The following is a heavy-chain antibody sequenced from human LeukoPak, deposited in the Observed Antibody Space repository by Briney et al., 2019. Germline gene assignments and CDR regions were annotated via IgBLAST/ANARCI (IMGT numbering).Heavy chain of an antibody. D-gene: IGHD1-26*01. V-gene: IGHV3-48*02. CDR2: ISSSSNI. Sequence: TGGTLRLSCAASGLTFSSYSMTWVRQAPGKGLEWVSLISSSSNIYYAVSVKGRFTICGDNAKNSLYLQMNSLRDEDTAVYYCAREDEGGTFTHAFDIWGEGTMVTVSS. J-gene: IGHJ3*02. CDR1: GLTFSSYS. CDR3: AREDEGGTFTHAFDI.